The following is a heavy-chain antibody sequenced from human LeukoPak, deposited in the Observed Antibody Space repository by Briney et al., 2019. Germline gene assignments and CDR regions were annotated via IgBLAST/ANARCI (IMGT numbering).Heavy chain of an antibody. J-gene: IGHJ6*03. Sequence: APVRVSCKASGYTFTSYAMNGVRQAPGQGREWRGWINTNTGDPTYAQGFRGRGVFSLDTSVSTAYLQISSLKAEDTAVYYCARERGYCSGGSCAPYYYYMDVWGKGTTVTVSS. CDR3: ARERGYCSGGSCAPYYYYMDV. CDR1: GYTFTSYA. CDR2: INTNTGDP. D-gene: IGHD2-15*01. V-gene: IGHV7-4-1*02.